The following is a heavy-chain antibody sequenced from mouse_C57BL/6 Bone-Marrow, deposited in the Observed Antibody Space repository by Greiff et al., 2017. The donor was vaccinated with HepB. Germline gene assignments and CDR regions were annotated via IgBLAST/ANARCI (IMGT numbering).Heavy chain of an antibody. D-gene: IGHD1-1*02. CDR3: ARWFGGDY. CDR1: GYTFTSYT. Sequence: QVQLQQSGAELARPGASVKMSCKASGYTFTSYTMHWVKQRPGQGLEWMGNINPSSGYTKYNQKFKDKATLTADQSSSTAYMQLNILTSEDSAVYYYARWFGGDYWGQGTTLTVSS. CDR2: INPSSGYT. J-gene: IGHJ2*01. V-gene: IGHV1-4*01.